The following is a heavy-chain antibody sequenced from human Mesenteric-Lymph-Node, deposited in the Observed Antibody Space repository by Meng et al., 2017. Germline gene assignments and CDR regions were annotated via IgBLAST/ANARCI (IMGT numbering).Heavy chain of an antibody. CDR3: AKLVGTTSSLGY. V-gene: IGHV3-30*04. CDR2: VSHDGNNK. CDR1: GFTFSSYS. D-gene: IGHD1-26*01. J-gene: IGHJ4*02. Sequence: GESLKISCAASGFTFSSYSIHWIRQAPGKWLEWVAVVSHDGNNKFYADSVKGRFTISRDNAKNSLYLQMDSLRAEDTAVYYCAKLVGTTSSLGYWGQGTLVTVSS.